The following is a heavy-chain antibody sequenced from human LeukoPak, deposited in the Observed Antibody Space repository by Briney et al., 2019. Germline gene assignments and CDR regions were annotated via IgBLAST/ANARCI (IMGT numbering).Heavy chain of an antibody. J-gene: IGHJ5*02. Sequence: GGSLRLSCAASGFTFSSYAMHWVRQAPGKGLEWVAVISYDGSNKYYADSVKGRFTISRDNSKNTLYLQMNSLRAEDTAVYYCARDRGNWFDPWGQGTLVTVSS. V-gene: IGHV3-30-3*01. CDR1: GFTFSSYA. CDR2: ISYDGSNK. D-gene: IGHD3-16*01. CDR3: ARDRGNWFDP.